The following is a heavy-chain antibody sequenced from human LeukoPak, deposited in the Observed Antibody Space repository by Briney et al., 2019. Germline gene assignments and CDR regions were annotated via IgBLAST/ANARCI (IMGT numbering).Heavy chain of an antibody. CDR2: SYWNKDK. J-gene: IGHJ4*02. Sequence: SGPALVKPTQTLTLTCTFSGFSLSTSGVGVAWIRQPPGKALEWLAVSYWNKDKSYSPSLKSRLTITKDTSKNQVVLIMTNLDPVDTATYYCAHSGGYSRGSNFGYWGQGTLVTVSS. D-gene: IGHD6-13*01. CDR3: AHSGGYSRGSNFGY. V-gene: IGHV2-5*01. CDR1: GFSLSTSGVG.